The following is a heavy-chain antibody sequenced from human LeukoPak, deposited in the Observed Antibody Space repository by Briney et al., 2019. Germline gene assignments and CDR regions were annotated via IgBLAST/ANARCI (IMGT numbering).Heavy chain of an antibody. D-gene: IGHD3-10*01. CDR3: ARAPEYYYGSGSYYAFDI. CDR2: VIPIYGTA. CDR1: GGTFSSYA. V-gene: IGHV1-69*05. Sequence: ASVKVSCTASGGTFSSYAISWVRQAPGQGLEWMGGVIPIYGTANYAQKFQGRVTITTDESTSTAYMELSSLRSEDTAVYYCARAPEYYYGSGSYYAFDIWGQGTMVTVSS. J-gene: IGHJ3*02.